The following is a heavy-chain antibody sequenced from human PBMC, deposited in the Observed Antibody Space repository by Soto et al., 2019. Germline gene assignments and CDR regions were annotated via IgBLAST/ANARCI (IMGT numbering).Heavy chain of an antibody. CDR1: GFALSNAI. J-gene: IGHJ3*02. CDR2: ISHDGKNK. Sequence: QVQLVESGGGVVQPGTSLRLSCAASGFALSNAIIHWVRQTPGNGLEWVALISHDGKNKQYADSVKGRFTISKDDFENLVFVEVDSLRIEDSAIYYCARETHSSGYAGCFDIWGQGTLVTVSS. V-gene: IGHV3-30*03. CDR3: ARETHSSGYAGCFDI. D-gene: IGHD3-22*01.